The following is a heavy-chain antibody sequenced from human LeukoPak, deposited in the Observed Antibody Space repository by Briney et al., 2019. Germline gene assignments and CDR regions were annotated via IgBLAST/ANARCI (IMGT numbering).Heavy chain of an antibody. V-gene: IGHV3-23*01. CDR1: GFSYRSYA. CDR2: VSGSGNSP. D-gene: IGHD1-26*01. J-gene: IGHJ4*02. Sequence: GGSLRLSCEASGFSYRSYAMSWVRKARGKGQEWVSAVSGSGNSPYYADSVKGRFTISRDNSKNTVYLQMNSLRAEDTAVYYCAKDLGGRVGATEDWGQGTLVTVSS. CDR3: AKDLGGRVGATED.